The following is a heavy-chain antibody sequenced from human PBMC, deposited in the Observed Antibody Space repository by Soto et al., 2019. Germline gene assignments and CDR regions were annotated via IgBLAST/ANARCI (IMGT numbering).Heavy chain of an antibody. CDR2: IYYSGST. CDR1: GGSISNYY. CDR3: ARHPYFHYMDV. Sequence: QVQLQESGPGLVKPSETLSLTCTVSGGSISNYYWSWIRQPPGKGLEWIGYIYYSGSTSYNPSLRSRVPISLDPSKSQFSLKLSSVTAADTAVYYCARHPYFHYMDVWGKGTTVTVSS. J-gene: IGHJ6*03. V-gene: IGHV4-59*08.